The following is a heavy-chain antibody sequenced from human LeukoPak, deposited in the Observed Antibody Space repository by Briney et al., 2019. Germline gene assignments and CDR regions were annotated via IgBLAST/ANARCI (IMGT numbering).Heavy chain of an antibody. CDR2: IGSTTNSI. V-gene: IGHV3-48*03. J-gene: IGHJ4*02. D-gene: IGHD3-22*01. CDR3: AKNYDSSGYYPDY. Sequence: PGGSLRLSCAASGFSFSSYEMNWVRQAPGKGLEWVSYIGSTTNSIYYADSVKGRFTISRDNSKNTLYLQMNSLRAEDTAVYYCAKNYDSSGYYPDYWGQGSLVTVSS. CDR1: GFSFSSYE.